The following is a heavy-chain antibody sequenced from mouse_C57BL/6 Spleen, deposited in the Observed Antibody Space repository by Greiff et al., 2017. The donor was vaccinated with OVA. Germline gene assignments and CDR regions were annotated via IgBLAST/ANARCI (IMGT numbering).Heavy chain of an antibody. V-gene: IGHV2-2*01. D-gene: IGHD1-1*01. J-gene: IGHJ1*03. CDR3: ARGGGGSNYWYVDV. CDR1: GFSLTSYG. CDR2: IWSGGST. Sequence: VQLQQSGPGLVQPSQSLSITCTVSGFSLTSYGVHWVRQSPGKGLEWLGVIWSGGSTDYNAAFISRLSISKDNSKSQVFFKMNRLQAEYTAIYYGARGGGGSNYWYVDVWGTGTTVTVSS.